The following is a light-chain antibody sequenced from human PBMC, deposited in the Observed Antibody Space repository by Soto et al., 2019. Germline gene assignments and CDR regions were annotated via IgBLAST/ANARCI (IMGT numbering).Light chain of an antibody. CDR1: QSVSSSY. CDR2: GAS. CDR3: QQYGSSPRT. V-gene: IGKV3-20*01. Sequence: EIVLTPSPATLPLSPGERATLSCRASQSVSSSYLAWYQQKPGQAPRLLIYGASSRATGIPDRFSGSGSGTDFTLTISRLEPEDFAVYYCQQYGSSPRTFGQGTKVDIK. J-gene: IGKJ1*01.